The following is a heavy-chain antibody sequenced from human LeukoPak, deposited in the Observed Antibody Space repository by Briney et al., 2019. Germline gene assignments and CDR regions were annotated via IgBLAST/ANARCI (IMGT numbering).Heavy chain of an antibody. D-gene: IGHD3-3*01. CDR1: VFTFSSYA. J-gene: IGHJ4*02. Sequence: GWSLTLSCLASVFTFSSYALSWVGQAPGKGLDGVSPISGSGGSTYYADSVKGRFTISRDNSKNTLYLQMNSLRAEDTAVYYCARWTRPSLWSGYQPSDYWGQGTLVTVSS. CDR2: ISGSGGST. CDR3: ARWTRPSLWSGYQPSDY. V-gene: IGHV3-23*01.